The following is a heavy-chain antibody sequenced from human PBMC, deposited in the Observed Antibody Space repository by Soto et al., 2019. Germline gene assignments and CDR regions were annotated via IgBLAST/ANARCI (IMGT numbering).Heavy chain of an antibody. V-gene: IGHV3-33*01. CDR3: VRESVEFANDY. Sequence: QVQLVESGGGVVQPGRSLRLSCAASGFTFSTFVMHWVRQAPGKGLEWVAVIWSDGSNRHYADSVKGRFTISRDNSKNTLHLQMNSLRAEDTAVYYCVRESVEFANDYWGQGTLVTVSS. CDR2: IWSDGSNR. J-gene: IGHJ4*02. CDR1: GFTFSTFV.